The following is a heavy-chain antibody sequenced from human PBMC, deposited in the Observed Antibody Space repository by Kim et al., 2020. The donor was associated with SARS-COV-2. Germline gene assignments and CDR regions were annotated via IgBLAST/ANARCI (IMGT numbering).Heavy chain of an antibody. CDR2: IDPSDSYT. V-gene: IGHV5-10-1*01. CDR1: GYSFTSYW. Sequence: GESLKISCKGSGYSFTSYWISWVRQMPGKGLEWMGRIDPSDSYTNYSPSFQGHVTISADKSISTAYLQWSSLKASDTAMYYCARRKYSYGPGYYYGMDVWGQGTTVTVSS. D-gene: IGHD5-18*01. CDR3: ARRKYSYGPGYYYGMDV. J-gene: IGHJ6*02.